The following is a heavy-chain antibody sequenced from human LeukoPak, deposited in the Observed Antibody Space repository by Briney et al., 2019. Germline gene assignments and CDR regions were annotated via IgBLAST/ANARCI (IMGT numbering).Heavy chain of an antibody. CDR1: GFIFRNHW. Sequence: GGSLRLSCAASGFIFRNHWMSWVRQAPGGGLEWVAHIKQDGSETQYVDSVEGRFTLSRDDAKNSVYLQMNSLRVDDTAVYYCARGPNYGARVDHLGFWARGTQVTVSS. CDR3: ARGPNYGARVDHLGF. D-gene: IGHD4-17*01. CDR2: IKQDGSET. J-gene: IGHJ4*02. V-gene: IGHV3-7*01.